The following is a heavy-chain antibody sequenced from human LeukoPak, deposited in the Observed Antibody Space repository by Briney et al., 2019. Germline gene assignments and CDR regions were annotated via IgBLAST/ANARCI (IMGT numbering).Heavy chain of an antibody. CDR1: GFTFSSYA. CDR3: AKDPASGITIFGDSFDP. CDR2: IGGSGGST. J-gene: IGHJ5*02. V-gene: IGHV3-23*01. D-gene: IGHD3-3*01. Sequence: PGGSLRLSCAASGFTFSSYAMSWVRQAPGKGLEWVSAIGGSGGSTYYADSVKGRFTISRDNSKNTLYLQMNSLRAEDTAVYYCAKDPASGITIFGDSFDPWGQGTLVTVSS.